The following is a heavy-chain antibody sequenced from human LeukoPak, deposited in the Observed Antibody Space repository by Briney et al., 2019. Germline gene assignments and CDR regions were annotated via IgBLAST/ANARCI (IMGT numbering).Heavy chain of an antibody. CDR1: GFTFSSYA. CDR2: ISYDGSNK. V-gene: IGHV3-30-3*01. D-gene: IGHD6-19*01. Sequence: GGSLRLSCAASGFTFSSYAMHWVRQAPGKGLEWVAVISYDGSNKYYADSVKGRFTISRDNSKNTLYLQMNSLRAEDTAVYYCASLSAVAGTSVIDCWGQGTLVTVSS. CDR3: ASLSAVAGTSVIDC. J-gene: IGHJ4*02.